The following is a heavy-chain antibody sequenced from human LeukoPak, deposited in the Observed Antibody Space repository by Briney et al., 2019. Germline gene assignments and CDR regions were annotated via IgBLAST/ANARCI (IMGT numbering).Heavy chain of an antibody. CDR1: GGSISTYY. CDR3: ARGYSNSFDY. Sequence: SETLSLTCTVSGGSISTYYWSCIRQPPGKGLEWIGYIYYSGSTNYNPSLKSRVTISVDTSKNQFSLRLSSVTAADTAVYYCARGYSNSFDYWGQGTLVTVSS. V-gene: IGHV4-59*01. J-gene: IGHJ4*02. D-gene: IGHD6-13*01. CDR2: IYYSGST.